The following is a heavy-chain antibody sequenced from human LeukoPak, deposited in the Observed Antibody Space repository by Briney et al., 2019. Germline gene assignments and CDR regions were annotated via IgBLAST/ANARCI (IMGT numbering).Heavy chain of an antibody. CDR1: GGSISSGSYY. CDR2: IYTNGST. D-gene: IGHD3-3*01. V-gene: IGHV4-61*02. CDR3: ARGCKYRSGYTVTELGSGYFDY. J-gene: IGHJ4*02. Sequence: PSQTLSLTCTVSGGSISSGSYYWTWIRQAAGKGLEWIGRIYTNGSTNYNPSLKSRVTILIDTSTNMFSMKLSSVTAADTAVYYCARGCKYRSGYTVTELGSGYFDYWGQGTLVTVSS.